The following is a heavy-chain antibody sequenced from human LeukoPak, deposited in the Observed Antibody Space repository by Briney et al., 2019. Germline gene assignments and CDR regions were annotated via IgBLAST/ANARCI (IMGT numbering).Heavy chain of an antibody. CDR2: INHSGST. J-gene: IGHJ5*02. CDR1: GGSFSGYY. Sequence: SETLSLTCAVYGGSFSGYYWSWIRQPPGKGLEWIGEINHSGSTNYNPSLKSRVTISVDTSKNQFSLKLSSVTAADTAVYYCARGHPRYCGSTSCPTRWIAPGGQGTPLTV. D-gene: IGHD2-2*01. V-gene: IGHV4-34*01. CDR3: ARGHPRYCGSTSCPTRWIAP.